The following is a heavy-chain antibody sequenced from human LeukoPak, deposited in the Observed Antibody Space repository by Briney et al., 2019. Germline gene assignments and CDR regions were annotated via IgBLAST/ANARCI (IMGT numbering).Heavy chain of an antibody. D-gene: IGHD3-3*01. J-gene: IGHJ4*02. CDR1: GGTFISYA. CDR2: IIPIFGTA. CDR3: AREGTHDFWSGYYGVYFDY. V-gene: IGHV1-69*05. Sequence: SSVKVSCKASGGTFISYAISWVRQAPGQGLEWMGGIIPIFGTANHAQKFQGRVTITTDESTSTAYMELSSLRSEDTAAYYCAREGTHDFWSGYYGVYFDYWGQGTLVTVSS.